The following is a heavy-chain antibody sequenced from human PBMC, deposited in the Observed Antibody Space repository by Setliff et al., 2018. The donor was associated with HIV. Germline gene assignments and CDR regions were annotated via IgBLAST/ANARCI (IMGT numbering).Heavy chain of an antibody. D-gene: IGHD6-19*01. CDR3: ARQGAVTGHSFDS. Sequence: ASVKVSCKASGYTFTYLFIHWVRLAPGRGLEWMGVINPKSGDTNYAQKFQGRVTMTRDTSIGTAYMELDRLGSDDTAVYYCARQGAVTGHSFDSWGPGALVTVSS. J-gene: IGHJ4*02. CDR2: INPKSGDT. V-gene: IGHV1-2*02. CDR1: GYTFTYLF.